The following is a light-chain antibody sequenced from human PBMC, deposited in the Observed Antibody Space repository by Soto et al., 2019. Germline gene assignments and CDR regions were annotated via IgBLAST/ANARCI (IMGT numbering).Light chain of an antibody. CDR1: QSVSSN. Sequence: EIVMTQSPATLSVSPGERATLSCRASQSVSSNLAWYQQKPGQAPRRLIYGASTRATGIPARFSGSGSGTEFTLTISSLQSEDFAVYYCQQYNNWPPYTFGQGTKVEIK. CDR2: GAS. V-gene: IGKV3-15*01. CDR3: QQYNNWPPYT. J-gene: IGKJ1*01.